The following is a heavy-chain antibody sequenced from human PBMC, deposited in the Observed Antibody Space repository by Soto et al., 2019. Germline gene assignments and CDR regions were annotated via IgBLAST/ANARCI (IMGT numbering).Heavy chain of an antibody. CDR1: VFTLSSYG. V-gene: IGHV3-33*01. Sequence: LRLSCAASVFTLSSYGMHWVRQAPGKGLEWVAVIWYDGSNKYYADSVKGRFTISRDNSKNTLYLQMNSLRAEDTAVYYCARDRAITMVTGVIVIDTFDIWRQRTMVT. J-gene: IGHJ3*02. D-gene: IGHD3-10*01. CDR2: IWYDGSNK. CDR3: ARDRAITMVTGVIVIDTFDI.